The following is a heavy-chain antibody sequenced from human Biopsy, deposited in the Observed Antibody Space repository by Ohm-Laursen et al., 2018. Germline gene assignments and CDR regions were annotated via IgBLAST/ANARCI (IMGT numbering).Heavy chain of an antibody. CDR3: ARDRGYYSDRTVPGYFDL. CDR1: GGSFSGNY. V-gene: IGHV4-59*01. D-gene: IGHD3-22*01. J-gene: IGHJ2*01. CDR2: VFYTGST. Sequence: GTLSLTWAVFGGSFSGNYWSWIRQPPGKGLEWIGYVFYTGSTDYNPSLQSRVTISVDTSKNHFSLRLRSVTPADTAIYYCARDRGYYSDRTVPGYFDLWGRGTLVTVSS.